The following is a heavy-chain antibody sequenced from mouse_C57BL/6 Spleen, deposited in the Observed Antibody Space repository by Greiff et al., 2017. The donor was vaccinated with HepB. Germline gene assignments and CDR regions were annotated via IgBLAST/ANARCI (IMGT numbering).Heavy chain of an antibody. CDR1: GYTFTSYG. J-gene: IGHJ4*01. Sequence: QVQLKQSGAELARPGASVKLSCKASGYTFTSYGISWVKQRTGQGLEWIGEIYPRSGNTYYNEKFKGKATLTADKSSSTAYMELRSLTSEDSAVYFCARGGVYYYGSRGENAMDYWGQGTSVTVSS. CDR3: ARGGVYYYGSRGENAMDY. D-gene: IGHD1-1*01. V-gene: IGHV1-81*01. CDR2: IYPRSGNT.